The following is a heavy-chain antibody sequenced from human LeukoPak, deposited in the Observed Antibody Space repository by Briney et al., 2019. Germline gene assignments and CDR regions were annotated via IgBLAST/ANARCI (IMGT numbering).Heavy chain of an antibody. J-gene: IGHJ3*02. CDR2: INHSGST. CDR3: ARGYVGIDDAFDI. Sequence: SETLSLTCAVSGGSFSGYYWSWIRQPPGKGLEWIGEINHSGSTNYNPSLKSRVTISVDTSKNQFSLKLSSVTAADTAVYYCARGYVGIDDAFDIWGQGTMVTVSS. CDR1: GGSFSGYY. V-gene: IGHV4-34*01. D-gene: IGHD6-13*01.